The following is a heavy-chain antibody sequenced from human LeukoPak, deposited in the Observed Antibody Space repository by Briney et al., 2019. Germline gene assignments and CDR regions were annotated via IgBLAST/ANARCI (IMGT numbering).Heavy chain of an antibody. Sequence: GGSLRLSCAASGFTFSSYAMSWVRQAPGKGLEWVSAISGSGGSTYYADSVKGRFTISRDNSKNTLYLQMNSLRAEDTAVYYCAKSVRIVVVPAATPPLDYWGQGTRVTVSS. V-gene: IGHV3-23*01. CDR1: GFTFSSYA. CDR2: ISGSGGST. J-gene: IGHJ4*02. CDR3: AKSVRIVVVPAATPPLDY. D-gene: IGHD2-2*01.